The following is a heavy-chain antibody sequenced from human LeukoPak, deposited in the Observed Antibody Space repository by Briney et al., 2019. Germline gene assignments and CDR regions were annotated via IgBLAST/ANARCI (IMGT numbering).Heavy chain of an antibody. V-gene: IGHV3-23*01. Sequence: GGSLRLSCAASGFTFSTKGMSWLRQAPGKGLEWVSAIDGSGGGTYYADSVKGRFTISRDNSKNTLYLQMNSLRAEDTAVYYCAKARRGNRPQDYWGQGTLVTVSS. CDR1: GFTFSTKG. CDR2: IDGSGGGT. D-gene: IGHD3-10*01. J-gene: IGHJ4*02. CDR3: AKARRGNRPQDY.